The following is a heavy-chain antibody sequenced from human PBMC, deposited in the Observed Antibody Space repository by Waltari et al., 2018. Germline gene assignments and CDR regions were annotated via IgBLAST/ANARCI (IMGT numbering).Heavy chain of an antibody. Sequence: EVQLVQSGAEVKKPGATVKIYCKASGYSFTDYYMHWVQQAPGKGLEWVGRIDPEDGETKYAEKFQGRATITADTSIDTAYMELSSLRSEDTAIFYCARTTTIKSLDYWGQGTLVTVSS. CDR1: GYSFTDYY. D-gene: IGHD1-7*01. J-gene: IGHJ4*02. CDR3: ARTTTIKSLDY. V-gene: IGHV1-69-2*01. CDR2: IDPEDGET.